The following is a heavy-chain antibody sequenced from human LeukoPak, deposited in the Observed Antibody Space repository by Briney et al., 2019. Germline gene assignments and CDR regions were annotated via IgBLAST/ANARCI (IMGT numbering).Heavy chain of an antibody. J-gene: IGHJ5*02. V-gene: IGHV1-8*01. CDR1: GYTFTSYD. CDR2: MNPNSGNT. D-gene: IGHD6-13*01. CDR3: ARSPIAAAGIMFDP. Sequence: ASVKVSCKASGYTFTSYDINWVRQATGLGLEWMGWMNPNSGNTGYAQKFQGRVTMTRNTSISTAYMELSSLRSEDTAVYYCARSPIAAAGIMFDPWGQGTLVTVSS.